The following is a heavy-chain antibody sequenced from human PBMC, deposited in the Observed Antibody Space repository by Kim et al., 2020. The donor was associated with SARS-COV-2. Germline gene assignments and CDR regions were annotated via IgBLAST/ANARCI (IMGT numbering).Heavy chain of an antibody. D-gene: IGHD2-15*01. CDR2: QRGST. V-gene: IGHV4-4*02. Sequence: QRGSTNYNPSLKSRVTISVDKSKNQFSLKLSSVTAADTAVYYCARGWSLDVWGQGTTVTVSS. J-gene: IGHJ6*02. CDR3: ARGWSLDV.